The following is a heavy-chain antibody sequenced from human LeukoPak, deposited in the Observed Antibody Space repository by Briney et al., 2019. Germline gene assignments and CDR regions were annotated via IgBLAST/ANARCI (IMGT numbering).Heavy chain of an antibody. CDR2: ISHDGSST. Sequence: GGSLRLSCAASGFTFSSYWMHWVRQAPGKGLVWVSRISHDGSSTNSADSVKGRFTISRDNAKNTLYLQMDSLRAEDTAVYYCARALTGTSNGLDDWGQGTMVTVSS. CDR3: ARALTGTSNGLDD. V-gene: IGHV3-74*01. D-gene: IGHD3-9*01. J-gene: IGHJ3*01. CDR1: GFTFSSYW.